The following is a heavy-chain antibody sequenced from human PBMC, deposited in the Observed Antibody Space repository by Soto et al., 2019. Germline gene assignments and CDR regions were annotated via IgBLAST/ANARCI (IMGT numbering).Heavy chain of an antibody. CDR2: IWYDGSNK. D-gene: IGHD2-2*01. Sequence: QVQLVESGGGVVQPGRSLRLSCAAYGFTFSSYGMHWVRQAPGKGLEWVAVIWYDGSNKYYADSVKGRFTISRDNSKNTLYLQMNSLRAEDTAVYYCARSRYCSSTSCYEGAGYFDYWGQGTLVTVSS. J-gene: IGHJ4*02. CDR1: GFTFSSYG. CDR3: ARSRYCSSTSCYEGAGYFDY. V-gene: IGHV3-33*01.